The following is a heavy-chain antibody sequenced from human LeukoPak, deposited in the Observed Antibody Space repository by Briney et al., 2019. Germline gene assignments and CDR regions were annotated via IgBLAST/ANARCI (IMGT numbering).Heavy chain of an antibody. CDR2: INPNSGGT. V-gene: IGHV1-2*02. CDR1: GYTFTDYY. D-gene: IGHD6-19*01. J-gene: IGHJ5*02. CDR3: VRYSIAVAGPYNWFDP. Sequence: ASVKASCKASGYTFTDYYMHWVRQAPGQGLEWMGWINPNSGGTNYAQKFQGRVTMTRDTSISTASMELSRLRSDDTAVYYCVRYSIAVAGPYNWFDPWGQGTLVTVSS.